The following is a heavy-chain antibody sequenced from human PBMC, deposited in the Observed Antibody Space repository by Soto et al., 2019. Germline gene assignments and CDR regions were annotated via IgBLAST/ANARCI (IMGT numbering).Heavy chain of an antibody. J-gene: IGHJ4*02. CDR3: AKNGQWLATPPEA. D-gene: IGHD6-19*01. CDR1: GFSFGTFV. Sequence: GGSLSLSCAASGFSFGTFVMTWFRQAPGGGLEWVASITDSGYPASYAETVEGRFTVSRDNSKNKLHLQMNDLRAEDTATYYCAKNGQWLATPPEAWGQGTLVTVSS. V-gene: IGHV3-23*01. CDR2: ITDSGYPA.